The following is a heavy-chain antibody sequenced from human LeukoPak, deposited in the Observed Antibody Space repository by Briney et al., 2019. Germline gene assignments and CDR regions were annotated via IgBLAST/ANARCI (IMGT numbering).Heavy chain of an antibody. CDR3: ARGGGYDGLNAFDI. CDR2: IYYSGST. CDR1: GGSISSGGYY. D-gene: IGHD5-12*01. Sequence: SQTLSLTCTVSGGSISSGGYYWSWIRQHPGKGLEWIGYIYYSGSTYYNPSLKSRVTISVDTSKNQFSLKLSSVTAADTAVYYCARGGGYDGLNAFDIWGQGTMVTVSS. V-gene: IGHV4-30-4*08. J-gene: IGHJ3*02.